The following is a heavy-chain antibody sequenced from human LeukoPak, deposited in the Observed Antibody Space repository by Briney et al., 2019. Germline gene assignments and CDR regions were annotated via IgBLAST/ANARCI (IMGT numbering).Heavy chain of an antibody. V-gene: IGHV3-9*01. J-gene: IGHJ4*02. CDR2: VSWNSGSV. D-gene: IGHD1-1*01. CDR3: AKDVGRLERNPDY. Sequence: QAGGSLRLSCAASGFTFSSYGMHWVRQAPGKGLEWVSGVSWNSGSVGYADSVKGRFTISRDNAKNSLYLQMNSLRAEDTALYHCAKDVGRLERNPDYWGQGTLVTVSS. CDR1: GFTFSSYG.